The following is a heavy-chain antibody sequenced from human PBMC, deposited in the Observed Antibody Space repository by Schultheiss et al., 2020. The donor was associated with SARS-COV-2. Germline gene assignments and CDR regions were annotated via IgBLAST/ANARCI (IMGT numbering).Heavy chain of an antibody. CDR1: GFTFDDYT. V-gene: IGHV3-48*04. CDR3: ARDVYYDILTGYSGSAAFDY. D-gene: IGHD3-9*01. Sequence: GGSLRLSCAASGFTFDDYTMHWVRQAPGKGLEWVSYISSSSSTIYYADSVKGRFTISRDNAKNSLYLQMNSLRAEDTAVYYCARDVYYDILTGYSGSAAFDYWGQGTLVTVSS. CDR2: ISSSSSTI. J-gene: IGHJ4*02.